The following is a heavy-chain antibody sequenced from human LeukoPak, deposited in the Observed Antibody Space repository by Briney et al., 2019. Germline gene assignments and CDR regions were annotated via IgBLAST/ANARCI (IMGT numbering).Heavy chain of an antibody. CDR2: ISWNSGSI. V-gene: IGHV3-9*01. D-gene: IGHD5-24*01. Sequence: GGSLRLSCAASGFTFDDYAMHWVRQAPGKGLEWVSGISWNSGSIGYADSVKGRFTISRDNAKNSLYLQMNSLRAEDTALYYCAKAVGRWLQYGWVSDYWGQGTLVTVSS. CDR1: GFTFDDYA. CDR3: AKAVGRWLQYGWVSDY. J-gene: IGHJ4*02.